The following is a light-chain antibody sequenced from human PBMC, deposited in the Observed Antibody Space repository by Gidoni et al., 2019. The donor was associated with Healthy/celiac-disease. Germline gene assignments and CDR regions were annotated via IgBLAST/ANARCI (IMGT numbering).Light chain of an antibody. CDR2: RNN. CDR1: SSNIGSNY. CDR3: AAWDDSLSGPR. V-gene: IGLV1-47*01. J-gene: IGLJ2*01. Sequence: QSVLTQPPSASGTPGQRVTISDSGSSSNIGSNYVYWYQQLQGTAPKLLIYRNNERPSGVPDRFSGSKSGTSASLAISGLRSEDEADYYCAAWDDSLSGPRFGGGTKLTVL.